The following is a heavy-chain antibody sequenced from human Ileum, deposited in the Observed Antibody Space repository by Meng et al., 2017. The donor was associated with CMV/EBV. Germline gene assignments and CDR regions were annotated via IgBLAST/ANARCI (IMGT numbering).Heavy chain of an antibody. CDR2: ISYGDFT. V-gene: IGHV4-59*02. Sequence: GPLRLSCTVSGASVNENYCSWIRQSPGKGLEWIGYISYGDFTNYNPSLKGRVTISVDTSQNQCSLILTSMSAADAAVYYCARGSGYSIYDDWGQGTLVTVSS. CDR3: ARGSGYSIYDD. CDR1: GASVNENY. J-gene: IGHJ4*02. D-gene: IGHD5/OR15-5a*01.